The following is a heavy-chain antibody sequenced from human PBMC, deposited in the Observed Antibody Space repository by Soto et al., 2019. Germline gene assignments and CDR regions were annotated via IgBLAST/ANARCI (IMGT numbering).Heavy chain of an antibody. CDR3: ARADSGGFEY. J-gene: IGHJ4*02. CDR1: GGSISSYY. Sequence: SETLSLTCTVSGGSISSYYWSWIRQPPGKGLEWIGYIYYSGSTNYNPSLKSRVTISVDTSKNQFSLKLSSVTAADTAVYYCARADSGGFEYWGQGTLVTVSS. V-gene: IGHV4-59*08. CDR2: IYYSGST. D-gene: IGHD6-19*01.